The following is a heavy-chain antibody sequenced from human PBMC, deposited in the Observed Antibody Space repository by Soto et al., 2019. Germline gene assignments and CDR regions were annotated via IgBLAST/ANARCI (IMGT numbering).Heavy chain of an antibody. CDR2: FDPEDGET. Sequence: GASVKVSCKVSGYTLTELSMHWVRQAPGKGLEWMGGFDPEDGETIYAQKFQGRVTMTEDTSTDTAYMELSSLRSEDTAVYYCATVAALRFLEWLPLAFDIWGQGTMVTVSS. V-gene: IGHV1-24*01. CDR1: GYTLTELS. CDR3: ATVAALRFLEWLPLAFDI. D-gene: IGHD3-3*01. J-gene: IGHJ3*02.